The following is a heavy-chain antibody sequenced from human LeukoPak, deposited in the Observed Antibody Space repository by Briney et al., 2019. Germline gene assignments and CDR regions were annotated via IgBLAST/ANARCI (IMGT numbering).Heavy chain of an antibody. Sequence: PGGSLRLSCAASGFTFSSYAMSWVRQAPGKGLEWVSSISRSGSTKYYADFVKGRFTISRDNAKNSLFLQMNSLRAEDTAVYYCARVLRYCSGGNCYSGGLGYMDVWGKGTTVTISS. D-gene: IGHD2-15*01. CDR3: ARVLRYCSGGNCYSGGLGYMDV. CDR2: ISRSGSTK. V-gene: IGHV3-48*04. CDR1: GFTFSSYA. J-gene: IGHJ6*03.